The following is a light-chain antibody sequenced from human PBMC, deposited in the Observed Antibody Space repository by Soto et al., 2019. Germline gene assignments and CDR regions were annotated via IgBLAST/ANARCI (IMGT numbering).Light chain of an antibody. V-gene: IGKV1-39*01. CDR2: AAS. Sequence: DIQMTPSPSSLSASVGDRVSITCRASQSISSYLNWYQQKPGKAPKLLIYAASRLQSGVPSRFSGRGSGTDFTLTISSLQPEDFATYYCQQSYSTPWTFGQGTNVEIK. CDR1: QSISSY. CDR3: QQSYSTPWT. J-gene: IGKJ1*01.